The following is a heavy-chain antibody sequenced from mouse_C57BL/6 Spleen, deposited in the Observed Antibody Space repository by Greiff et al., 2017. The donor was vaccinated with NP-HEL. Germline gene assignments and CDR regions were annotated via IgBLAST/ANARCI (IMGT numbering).Heavy chain of an antibody. CDR1: GYTFTSYW. J-gene: IGHJ3*01. CDR3: ASKDSGYSSGPTFAY. D-gene: IGHD3-2*02. Sequence: QVQLQQSGAELVRPGSSVKLSCKASGYTFTSYWMDWVKQRPGQGLEWIGNIYPSDSETHYNQKFKVKATLTVDKSSSTAYMQLISLTSEDSAVYYCASKDSGYSSGPTFAYWGQGTLVTVSA. V-gene: IGHV1-61*01. CDR2: IYPSDSET.